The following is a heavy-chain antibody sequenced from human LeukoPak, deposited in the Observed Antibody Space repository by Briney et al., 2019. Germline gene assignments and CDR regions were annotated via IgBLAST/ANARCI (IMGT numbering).Heavy chain of an antibody. CDR1: GYSFTSYG. CDR3: ATCARGYDILTGYSNDAFDI. Sequence: GESLKISCKGSGYSFTSYGIGWVRQMPGKGLEWMGIIYPGDSDTRYSPSFQGQVTISADKSISTAYLQWSSLKASDTAMYYCATCARGYDILTGYSNDAFDIWGQGTMVTVSS. J-gene: IGHJ3*02. D-gene: IGHD3-9*01. V-gene: IGHV5-51*01. CDR2: IYPGDSDT.